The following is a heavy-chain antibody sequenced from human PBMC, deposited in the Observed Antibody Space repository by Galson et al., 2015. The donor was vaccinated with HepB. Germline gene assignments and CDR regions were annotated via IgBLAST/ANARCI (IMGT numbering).Heavy chain of an antibody. CDR1: GGTFSSYA. D-gene: IGHD3-10*01. Sequence: SVKVSCKASGGTFSSYAISWVRQAPGQGLEWMGRIIPILGIANYAQKFQGRVTITADKSTSTAYMELSSLRSEDTAVYYCARGLRGVDSTMVRGVISNWYFDLWGRGTLVTVSS. CDR2: IIPILGIA. J-gene: IGHJ2*01. V-gene: IGHV1-69*04. CDR3: ARGLRGVDSTMVRGVISNWYFDL.